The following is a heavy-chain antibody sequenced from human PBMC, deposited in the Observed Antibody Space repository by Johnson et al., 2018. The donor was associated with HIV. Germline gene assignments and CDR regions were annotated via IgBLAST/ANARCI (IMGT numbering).Heavy chain of an antibody. V-gene: IGHV3-30*03. CDR3: RVVGDAFDI. J-gene: IGHJ3*02. D-gene: IGHD2-15*01. Sequence: QMQLVESGGGVVQPGRSLRLSCVASGFTFSNYGMHWVRQAPGKGLEWVAVISYDGSKKYYADSVKGRFTISRDNSKNTLYLQMNSLRVEDTAVYYVRVVGDAFDIWGLGTMVTVSS. CDR2: ISYDGSKK. CDR1: GFTFSNYG.